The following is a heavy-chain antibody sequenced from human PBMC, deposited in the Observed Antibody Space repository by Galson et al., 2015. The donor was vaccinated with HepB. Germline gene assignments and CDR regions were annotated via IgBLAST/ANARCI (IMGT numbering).Heavy chain of an antibody. D-gene: IGHD2-15*01. Sequence: VKVSCKVSGYTFTDYYMHWVQQAPGKGLEWMGLVDPEDGETIYAEKFQGRVTITADTSTDTAYMELSSLRSEDTAVYYCARAAHRFCSGGICNWFDPWGQGTLVTVSS. V-gene: IGHV1-69-2*01. CDR3: ARAAHRFCSGGICNWFDP. CDR1: GYTFTDYY. J-gene: IGHJ5*02. CDR2: VDPEDGET.